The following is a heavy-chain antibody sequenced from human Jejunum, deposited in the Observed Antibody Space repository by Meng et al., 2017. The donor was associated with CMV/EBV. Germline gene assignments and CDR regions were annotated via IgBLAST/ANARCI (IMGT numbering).Heavy chain of an antibody. V-gene: IGHV3-15*07. CDR2: IHTISEGGTT. CDR1: VFTFSNSW. Sequence: ASVFTFSNSWMNWVRQAPGKGLEWVGRIHTISEGGTTDYVAAVKGRFIISRDDSQNTVYLQMNSLKTEDTAVYYCSSGNGKSDCDYWGQGTLVTVSS. CDR3: SSGNGKSDCDY. J-gene: IGHJ4*02.